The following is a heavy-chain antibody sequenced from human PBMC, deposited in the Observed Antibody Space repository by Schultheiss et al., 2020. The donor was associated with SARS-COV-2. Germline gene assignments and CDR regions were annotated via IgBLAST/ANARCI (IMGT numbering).Heavy chain of an antibody. V-gene: IGHV3-23*01. CDR3: ASLGPDYESNNYYHDY. CDR2: ISISGGNT. D-gene: IGHD3-22*01. Sequence: GGSLRLSCAASGFTFSSHDMGWVRQAPGKGLEWVSVISISGGNTYYADSVKGRFTISRDNSKNTLYLQLNSLRAEDTALYYCASLGPDYESNNYYHDYWGQGTLVTVSS. J-gene: IGHJ4*02. CDR1: GFTFSSHD.